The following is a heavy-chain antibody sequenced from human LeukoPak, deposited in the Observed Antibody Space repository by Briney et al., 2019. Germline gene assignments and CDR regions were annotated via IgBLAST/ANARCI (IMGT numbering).Heavy chain of an antibody. CDR3: TRDFSSGD. D-gene: IGHD3-3*01. Sequence: PGGSLRLSCAASGFTFSTYWMTWVRQAPGKGLEWVANIKQDESQKYYVDSVKGRFTISRDNAKNSLYLQVNSLRAEDTAIYYCTRDFSSGDWGQGTLVTVSS. J-gene: IGHJ4*02. CDR1: GFTFSTYW. CDR2: IKQDESQK. V-gene: IGHV3-7*01.